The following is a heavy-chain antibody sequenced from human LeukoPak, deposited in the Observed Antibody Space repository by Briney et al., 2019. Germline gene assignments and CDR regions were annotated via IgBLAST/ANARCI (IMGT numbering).Heavy chain of an antibody. D-gene: IGHD4-17*01. V-gene: IGHV3-15*01. J-gene: IGHJ4*01. CDR3: TTDGDYGDGLRGDY. Sequence: GGSLRLSCAASGFTFSSAWMSWVRQGPGKGLEWVGRMKSKTEAGTTDYAAPVKGRFTISRDDSRNTLYLQMNSLKTEDTAVYYCTTDGDYGDGLRGDYWGHGTLVTVSS. CDR2: MKSKTEAGTT. CDR1: GFTFSSAW.